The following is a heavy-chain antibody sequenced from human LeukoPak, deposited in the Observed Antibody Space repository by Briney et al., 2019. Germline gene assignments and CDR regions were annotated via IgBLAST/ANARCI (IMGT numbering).Heavy chain of an antibody. V-gene: IGHV5-10-1*01. CDR1: GYSFTSYW. CDR3: ARPFYDSSGYSNDASDI. D-gene: IGHD3-22*01. CDR2: IDPSDSYT. J-gene: IGHJ3*02. Sequence: GESLRISCKGSGYSFTSYWISWVRQMPGKGLEWMGRIDPSDSYTNYSPSFQGHVTISADKSISTAYLQWSSLKASDTAMYYCARPFYDSSGYSNDASDIWGQGTMVTVSS.